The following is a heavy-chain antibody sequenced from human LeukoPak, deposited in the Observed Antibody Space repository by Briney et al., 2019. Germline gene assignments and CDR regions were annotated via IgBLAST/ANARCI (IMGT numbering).Heavy chain of an antibody. D-gene: IGHD2-2*01. CDR1: GYTFINFG. CDR3: ARDDAVD. CDR2: VSANNDIA. J-gene: IGHJ1*01. V-gene: IGHV1-18*01. Sequence: ASVKVSCKASGYTFINFGITWVRQAPGQGLEWMGWVSANNDIANYEHSLQDRVTMTTDISTNTAYMELRSLRSDDAAVYYCARDDAVDWGRGTLVTVSS.